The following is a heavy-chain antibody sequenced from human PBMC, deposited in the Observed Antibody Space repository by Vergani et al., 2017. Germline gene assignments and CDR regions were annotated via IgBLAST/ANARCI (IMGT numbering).Heavy chain of an antibody. Sequence: QVQLQESGPGLVKPSETLSLTCTVSGGSISSYYWSWIRQPPGKGLEWIGYIYYSGSTNYNPSLKSRVTISVDTSKNPFSLKLSSVTAADTAVYYCAREGYDFWSGYYTGAFDIWGQGTMVTVSS. CDR3: AREGYDFWSGYYTGAFDI. CDR2: IYYSGST. CDR1: GGSISSYY. D-gene: IGHD3-3*01. J-gene: IGHJ3*02. V-gene: IGHV4-59*01.